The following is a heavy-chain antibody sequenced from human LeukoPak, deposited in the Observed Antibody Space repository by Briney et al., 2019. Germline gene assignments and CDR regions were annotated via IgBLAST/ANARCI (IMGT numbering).Heavy chain of an antibody. CDR1: GASISDYF. D-gene: IGHD3-22*01. Sequence: PSETLSLTCTVSGASISDYFWSWIRQSPGKGLEWIGYIYYKGDTNYNPSLTSRVTISMNTSKNQFSLELKSVTSADTAVYYCARGHHYYDSSGPGGDYYYGMDVWGQGTTVTVSS. V-gene: IGHV4-59*13. CDR2: IYYKGDT. J-gene: IGHJ6*02. CDR3: ARGHHYYDSSGPGGDYYYGMDV.